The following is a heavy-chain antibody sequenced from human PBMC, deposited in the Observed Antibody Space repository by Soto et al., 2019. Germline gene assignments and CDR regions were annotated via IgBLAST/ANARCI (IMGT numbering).Heavy chain of an antibody. D-gene: IGHD2-2*01. Sequence: SETLSLTCTVYGGSFSCYYWSWIRQPPGKGLEWIGEINHSGSTNYNPSLKSRVTISVDTSKNQFSLKLSSVTAADTAVYYCARGARSGXRALGPYCSSTSCYLDYWGQGTLVTVSS. J-gene: IGHJ4*02. CDR3: ARGARSGXRALGPYCSSTSCYLDY. V-gene: IGHV4-34*01. CDR2: INHSGST. CDR1: GGSFSCYY.